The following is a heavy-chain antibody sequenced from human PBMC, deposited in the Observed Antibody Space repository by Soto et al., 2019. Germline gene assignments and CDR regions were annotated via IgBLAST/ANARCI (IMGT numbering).Heavy chain of an antibody. J-gene: IGHJ4*02. CDR1: GFTFSSYW. CDR2: INSDGSST. Sequence: GGSLRLSCAASGFTFSSYWMHWVRQAPGKGLVWVSRINSDGSSTSYADSVKGRFTISRDNAKNTLYLQMKSLRAEDTAVYYCARVYCGGGSCYHLGDWGQETLVTVSS. V-gene: IGHV3-74*01. D-gene: IGHD2-15*01. CDR3: ARVYCGGGSCYHLGD.